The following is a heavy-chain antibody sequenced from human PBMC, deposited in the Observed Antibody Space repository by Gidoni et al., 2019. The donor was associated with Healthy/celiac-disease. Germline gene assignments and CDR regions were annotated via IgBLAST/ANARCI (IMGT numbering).Heavy chain of an antibody. J-gene: IGHJ3*02. CDR3: ARAYGSGSYPDDAFDI. V-gene: IGHV4-38-2*01. D-gene: IGHD3-10*01. CDR1: GYSISSGYY. Sequence: PGLVKPSETLSLTCAVSGYSISSGYYWGWIRQPPGKGLEWIGSIYHRGSTYYNPSLKSRVTISVDTSKNQFSLKLSSVTAADTAVYYCARAYGSGSYPDDAFDIWGQGTMVTVSS. CDR2: IYHRGST.